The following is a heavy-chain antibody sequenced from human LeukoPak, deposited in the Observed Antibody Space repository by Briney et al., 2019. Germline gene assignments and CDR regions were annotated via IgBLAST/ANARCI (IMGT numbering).Heavy chain of an antibody. Sequence: SETLSLTCTVSGGSISSYYLSWIRQPAGKGLEWIGRIYTSGSNYYNPSLKSRVTMSVDTSKNQFSLKLSSVTAADTAVYYRARDNTGAYSSGWYYFDYWGQGTLVTVSS. D-gene: IGHD6-19*01. V-gene: IGHV4-4*07. CDR2: IYTSGSN. CDR3: ARDNTGAYSSGWYYFDY. J-gene: IGHJ4*02. CDR1: GGSISSYY.